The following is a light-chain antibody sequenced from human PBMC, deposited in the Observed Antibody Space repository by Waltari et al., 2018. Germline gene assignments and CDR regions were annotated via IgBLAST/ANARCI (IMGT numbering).Light chain of an antibody. V-gene: IGLV2-8*01. CDR1: SRAVGAYDY. Sequence: QSALTQPPSASGSPGQSVTISCPGTSRAVGAYDYVSWYQHHPGKAPKLLISEVSKRPSGVPDRFSGSRSGNTASLTVSGLQAEDEADYYCSSYAGSNNLVFGGGTKLTVL. J-gene: IGLJ2*01. CDR2: EVS. CDR3: SSYAGSNNLV.